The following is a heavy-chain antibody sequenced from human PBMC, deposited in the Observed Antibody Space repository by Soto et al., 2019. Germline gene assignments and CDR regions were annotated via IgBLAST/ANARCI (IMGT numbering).Heavy chain of an antibody. CDR3: ARDRYSSGWYDLDY. V-gene: IGHV3-33*01. J-gene: IGHJ4*02. CDR1: GFTFSSYG. Sequence: QVQLVESGGGVVQPGRSLRLSCAASGFTFSSYGMHWVRQAPGKGLEWVAVIWYDGSNKYYADSVKGRFTISGDNSKNTLYLQMNSLRAEDTAVYYCARDRYSSGWYDLDYWGQGTLVTVSS. CDR2: IWYDGSNK. D-gene: IGHD6-19*01.